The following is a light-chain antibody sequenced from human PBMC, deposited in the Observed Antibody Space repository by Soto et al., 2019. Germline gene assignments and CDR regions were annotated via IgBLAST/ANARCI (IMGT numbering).Light chain of an antibody. CDR1: QSVSSSY. CDR3: QQYGSSPGT. CDR2: GAS. J-gene: IGKJ1*01. Sequence: EIVLTQSPGTLSLSPGERATLSCRVSQSVSSSYLAWYQQKPGQAPRLLIYGASSRATGIPDRFSGSGSGTDFTLTISRLEPEDVAVYYCQQYGSSPGTFGQGTKVEIK. V-gene: IGKV3-20*01.